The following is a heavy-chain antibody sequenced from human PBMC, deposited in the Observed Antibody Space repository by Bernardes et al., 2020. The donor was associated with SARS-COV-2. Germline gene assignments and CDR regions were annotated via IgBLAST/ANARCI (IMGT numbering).Heavy chain of an antibody. V-gene: IGHV3-23*01. J-gene: IGHJ4*02. CDR2: ISDSGGST. D-gene: IGHD6-13*01. Sequence: GGSLRLSCAASGFTFSSYAMSWVRQAPGKGLEWVSEISDSGGSTHYADSVKGRFTISRDNSKNTLYLQMNNLRAEDTAVYYCAKSPGYYFDYWGQGTLVTVSS. CDR3: AKSPGYYFDY. CDR1: GFTFSSYA.